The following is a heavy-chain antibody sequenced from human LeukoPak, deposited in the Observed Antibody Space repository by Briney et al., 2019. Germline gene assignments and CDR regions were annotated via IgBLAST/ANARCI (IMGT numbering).Heavy chain of an antibody. CDR3: AKDTHHYYDSSGYFGYFDY. CDR2: ISGSGGTA. J-gene: IGHJ4*02. D-gene: IGHD3-22*01. CDR1: GFTFNNYA. V-gene: IGHV3-23*01. Sequence: GGSLRLSCVASGFTFNNYAMNWVRQAPGKGLEWVSLISGSGGTAYYADSVKGRFTISRDNSKNTLYLQMNSLRAEDTAVYYCAKDTHHYYDSSGYFGYFDYWGQGTLVTVSS.